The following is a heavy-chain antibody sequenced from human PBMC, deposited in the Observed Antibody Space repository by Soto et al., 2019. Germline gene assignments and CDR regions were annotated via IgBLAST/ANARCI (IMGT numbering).Heavy chain of an antibody. D-gene: IGHD2-2*01. V-gene: IGHV3-23*01. J-gene: IGHJ5*01. CDR2: ISGRAGNT. Sequence: GGSLRLSCAASGFTFGRYSMTWVRQAPGKGLEWVSVISGRAGNTYYADSVKGRFSVSTDNSKNTLFLHMISLRAEDTVVYYCAKDRYCSSTSCSSLDSWGQGTLVT. CDR3: AKDRYCSSTSCSSLDS. CDR1: GFTFGRYS.